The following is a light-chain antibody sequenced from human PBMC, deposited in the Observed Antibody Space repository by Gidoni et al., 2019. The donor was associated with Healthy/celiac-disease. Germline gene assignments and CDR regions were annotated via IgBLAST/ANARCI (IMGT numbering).Light chain of an antibody. J-gene: IGKJ1*01. CDR2: AAS. CDR3: QQSYSTPRT. V-gene: IGKV1-39*01. CDR1: QSISSY. Sequence: DIQMTQSPSSLSASVGDRVTITCRASQSISSYLNWYQQKPGKAPKLLIYAASSLQSGVPSRFSCSGSGTDFTPTISSLQPEDFATYYCQQSYSTPRTFGQGTKVEIK.